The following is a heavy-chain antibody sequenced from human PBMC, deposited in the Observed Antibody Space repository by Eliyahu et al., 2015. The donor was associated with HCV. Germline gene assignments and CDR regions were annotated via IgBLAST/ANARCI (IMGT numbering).Heavy chain of an antibody. CDR3: AREMVAVAGTGGFDY. V-gene: IGHV1-46*01. CDR1: GYTFTXYY. CDR2: INPSGGST. D-gene: IGHD6-19*01. Sequence: QVQLVQSGAEVKKPGASVKVSCKASGYTFTXYYMHWVRQAPGQGLEWMGIINPSGGSTSYAQKFQGRVTMTRDTSTSTVYMELSSLRSEDTAVYYCAREMVAVAGTGGFDYWGQGTLVTVSS. J-gene: IGHJ4*02.